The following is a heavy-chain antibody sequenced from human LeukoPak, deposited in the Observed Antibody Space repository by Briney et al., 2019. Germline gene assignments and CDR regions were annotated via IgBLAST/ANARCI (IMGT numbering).Heavy chain of an antibody. CDR3: ARTPTKLLGYCTITSCRNWFDP. CDR1: GYTFTSYD. V-gene: IGHV1-8*01. Sequence: ASVKVSCKASGYTFTSYDINWVRQATGQGVEWMGWMNPNSGNTGYAQKFQGRVTMTRNTSISTAYMELSSLRSEDTAVYYCARTPTKLLGYCTITSCRNWFDPWGQGTLVTVSS. J-gene: IGHJ5*02. D-gene: IGHD2-2*01. CDR2: MNPNSGNT.